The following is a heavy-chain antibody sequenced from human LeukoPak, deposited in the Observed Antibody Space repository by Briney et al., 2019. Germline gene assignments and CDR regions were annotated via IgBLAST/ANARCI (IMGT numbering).Heavy chain of an antibody. Sequence: GESLKISCKGSGYSLTCYWMSWVRQMPGKSLEWMGRIDPSDSYTKYSPSFQGHVTISGDESISTAYLQWSSLKASDTAMYYCARHFLGELPDMDVWGQGTTVTVSS. CDR2: IDPSDSYT. V-gene: IGHV5-10-1*01. D-gene: IGHD1-26*01. CDR1: GYSLTCYW. J-gene: IGHJ6*02. CDR3: ARHFLGELPDMDV.